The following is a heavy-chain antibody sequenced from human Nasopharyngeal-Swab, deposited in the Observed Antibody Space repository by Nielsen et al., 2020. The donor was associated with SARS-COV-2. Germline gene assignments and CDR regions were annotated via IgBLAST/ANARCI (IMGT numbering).Heavy chain of an antibody. D-gene: IGHD6-13*01. Sequence: GESLKISCAASGFTFSSYGMHWVRQAPGKGLEWVAVIWYDGSNKYYADSVKGRFTISRDNSKNTLYLQMNSLRAEDTAVYYCARELAAAGTGENWGQGTLVTVSS. CDR2: IWYDGSNK. CDR3: ARELAAAGTGEN. V-gene: IGHV3-33*01. CDR1: GFTFSSYG. J-gene: IGHJ4*02.